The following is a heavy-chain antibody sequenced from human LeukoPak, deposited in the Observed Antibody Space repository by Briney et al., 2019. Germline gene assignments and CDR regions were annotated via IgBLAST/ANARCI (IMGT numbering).Heavy chain of an antibody. CDR2: IRYDGGNK. Sequence: GGSLRLSCAASKFTFSSYGMHWVRQAPGKGLEWVAFIRYDGGNKYYADSVKGRFTVSRDNSKNTLSLQMNSLRAEDTAVYYCAKCMDILTGYLWSLDYWGQGTLVTVSS. CDR1: KFTFSSYG. V-gene: IGHV3-30*02. CDR3: AKCMDILTGYLWSLDY. J-gene: IGHJ4*02. D-gene: IGHD3-9*01.